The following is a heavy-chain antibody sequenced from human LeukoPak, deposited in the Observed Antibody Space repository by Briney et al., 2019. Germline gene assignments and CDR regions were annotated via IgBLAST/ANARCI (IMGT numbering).Heavy chain of an antibody. CDR1: GFTFSRYW. CDR3: ARGNDYDILTGFRVPYYMDV. J-gene: IGHJ6*03. D-gene: IGHD3-9*01. V-gene: IGHV3-74*01. Sequence: PGGSLRLSCAASGFTFSRYWMHWVRQAPGKGLVWVSRLNSDGSDTSYADPVKGRFTISRDNAKNSLYLQMNSLRAEDTAVYYCARGNDYDILTGFRVPYYMDVWGKGTTVTISS. CDR2: LNSDGSDT.